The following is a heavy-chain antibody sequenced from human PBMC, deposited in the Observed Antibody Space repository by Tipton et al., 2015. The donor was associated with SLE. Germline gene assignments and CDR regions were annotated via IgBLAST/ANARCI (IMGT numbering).Heavy chain of an antibody. D-gene: IGHD4-11*01. CDR2: IYYSGST. V-gene: IGHV4-59*12. CDR1: GGSISSYY. J-gene: IGHJ5*02. Sequence: LRLSCTVSGGSISSYYWSWIRQPPGKGLEWIGYIYYSGSTNYNPSLKSRVTISVDTSKNQFSLKLSSVTAADTAVYYCARTGTTWHWFDPWGQGTLVTVSS. CDR3: ARTGTTWHWFDP.